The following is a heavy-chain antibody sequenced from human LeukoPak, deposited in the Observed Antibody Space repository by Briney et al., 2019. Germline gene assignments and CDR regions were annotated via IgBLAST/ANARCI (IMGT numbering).Heavy chain of an antibody. D-gene: IGHD5-12*01. J-gene: IGHJ3*02. CDR3: ARGDSSGYDYDAFDI. V-gene: IGHV3-48*04. Sequence: GGSLRLSCAASGFTFSSYSMNWVRQAPGKGQEWVSYISSSSSTIYYADSVKGRFTISRDNAKNSLYLQMNSLRAEDTAVYYCARGDSSGYDYDAFDIWGQGAMVTVSS. CDR1: GFTFSSYS. CDR2: ISSSSSTI.